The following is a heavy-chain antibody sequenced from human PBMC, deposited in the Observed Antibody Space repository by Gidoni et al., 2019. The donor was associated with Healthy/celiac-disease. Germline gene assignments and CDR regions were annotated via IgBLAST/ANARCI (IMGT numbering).Heavy chain of an antibody. Sequence: QVQLVQSAAEVKTPGSSVKVSCKASGATFSSYAISWVRQAPGPGLEWTGGIIPIFGTANYAQKFQGRVTITADESTSTAYMELSSLRSEDTAVYYCARVRQMVRGVIPGASFDIWGQGTMVTVSS. CDR1: GATFSSYA. V-gene: IGHV1-69*01. CDR2: IIPIFGTA. D-gene: IGHD3-10*01. CDR3: ARVRQMVRGVIPGASFDI. J-gene: IGHJ3*02.